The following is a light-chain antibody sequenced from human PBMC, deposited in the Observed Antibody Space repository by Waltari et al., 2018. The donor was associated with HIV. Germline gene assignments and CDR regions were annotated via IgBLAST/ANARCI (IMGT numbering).Light chain of an antibody. Sequence: QSALTQPASVSGSPGQSITISSTGTSSDVGDYNYVSWYQQRPGKAPKLMIYEVSNRPSGVSNRFSGSKSGNTASLTISGLQAEDEADYYCSSYTTSSVVFGGGTKLTVL. J-gene: IGLJ2*01. CDR2: EVS. CDR3: SSYTTSSVV. V-gene: IGLV2-14*01. CDR1: SSDVGDYNY.